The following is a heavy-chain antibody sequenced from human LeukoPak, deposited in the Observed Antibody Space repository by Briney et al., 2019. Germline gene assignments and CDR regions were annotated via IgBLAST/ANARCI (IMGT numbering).Heavy chain of an antibody. V-gene: IGHV4-30-2*01. CDR2: IYHSGST. CDR1: GGSISSGGYY. J-gene: IGHJ4*02. CDR3: ARGHAPRPFDY. Sequence: SETLSLTCTVSGGSISSGGYYWSCIRQPPGKGLEWIGYIYHSGSTYYNPSLKSRVTISVDRSKNQFSLKLSSVTAADTAVYYCARGHAPRPFDYWGQGTLVTVSS.